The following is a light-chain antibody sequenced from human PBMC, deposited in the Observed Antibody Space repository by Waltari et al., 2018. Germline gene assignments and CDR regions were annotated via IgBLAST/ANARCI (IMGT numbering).Light chain of an antibody. J-gene: IGKJ4*01. CDR3: QQYGSSPLT. CDR2: GAS. V-gene: IGKV3-20*01. Sequence: EIVLTQSPGTLSLLPGERATLSCRASQSVSSNFLAWYQTKPGHAPRLLIYGASSRATGIPDSVSGSGSGTDFTLTISRLEPEDFAVYYCQQYGSSPLTFGGGTKVEIK. CDR1: QSVSSNF.